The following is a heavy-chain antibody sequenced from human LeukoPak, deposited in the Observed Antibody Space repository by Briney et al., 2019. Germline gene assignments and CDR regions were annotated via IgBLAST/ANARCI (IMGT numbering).Heavy chain of an antibody. CDR3: ARVYYGSGTRPPRVLSY. V-gene: IGHV1-8*01. J-gene: IGHJ4*02. Sequence: ASVKVSCKASGYTFTSYDINWVRQATGQGLEWMRWMNPNSGNTGYAQKFQGRVTMTRNTSISTAYMELSSLRSEDTAVYYCARVYYGSGTRPPRVLSYWGQGTLVTVSS. D-gene: IGHD3-10*01. CDR1: GYTFTSYD. CDR2: MNPNSGNT.